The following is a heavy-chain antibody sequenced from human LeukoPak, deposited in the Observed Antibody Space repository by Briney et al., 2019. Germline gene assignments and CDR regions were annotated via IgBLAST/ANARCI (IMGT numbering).Heavy chain of an antibody. CDR2: FDPEDGET. D-gene: IGHD2-21*02. CDR3: ATGLRRLIVVVTATFDY. J-gene: IGHJ4*02. CDR1: GYTLTELS. Sequence: ASVKVSCKVSGYTLTELSMHWVRQAPGKGLEWMGGFDPEDGETIYAQKFQGRVTMTEDTSTDTAYMELSSLRSEDTAVYYCATGLRRLIVVVTATFDYWGQGTLVTVSS. V-gene: IGHV1-24*01.